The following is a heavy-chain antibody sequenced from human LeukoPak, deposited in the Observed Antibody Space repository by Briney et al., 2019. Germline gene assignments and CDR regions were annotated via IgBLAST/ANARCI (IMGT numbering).Heavy chain of an antibody. V-gene: IGHV4-61*02. D-gene: IGHD3-10*01. Sequence: SQTLSLTCTVSGGSISSGSYYWSWIRQPAGKGLEWIGRIYTSGSTNYNPSLKSRVTISVDTSKNQFSLKLNSVTAADTAVYYCARHVGFITMVRGVINNNWFDPWGQGTLVTVSS. CDR2: IYTSGST. CDR1: GGSISSGSYY. J-gene: IGHJ5*02. CDR3: ARHVGFITMVRGVINNNWFDP.